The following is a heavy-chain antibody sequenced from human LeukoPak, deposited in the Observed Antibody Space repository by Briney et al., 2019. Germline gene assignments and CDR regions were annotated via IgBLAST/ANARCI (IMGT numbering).Heavy chain of an antibody. CDR1: GGSISSSAYH. J-gene: IGHJ4*02. V-gene: IGHV4-39*07. Sequence: ASETLSLTCTVSGGSISSSAYHWGWIRQPPGKGLEWIGEINHSGSTNYNPSLKSRVTISVDTSKNQFSLKLSSVTAADTAVYYCARRGSRWYSSSWYDYWGQGALVTVSS. D-gene: IGHD6-13*01. CDR3: ARRGSRWYSSSWYDY. CDR2: INHSGST.